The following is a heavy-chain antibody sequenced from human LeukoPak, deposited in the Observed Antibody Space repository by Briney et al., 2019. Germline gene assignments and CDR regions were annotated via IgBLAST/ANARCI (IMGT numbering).Heavy chain of an antibody. V-gene: IGHV2-70*11. CDR2: IGWDDDE. CDR1: GVSLSTSNMC. J-gene: IGHJ4*02. D-gene: IGHD2-21*01. Sequence: SGPALVKPTQTLTLTCTFSGVSLSTSNMCVNFIRQRPGKALEWLARIGWDDDEYYSTSLRPRLNISKDTSKNQVVVTMTNMDPVDTATYYCARIIAGPDYFDSWGQGTLVTVSS. CDR3: ARIIAGPDYFDS.